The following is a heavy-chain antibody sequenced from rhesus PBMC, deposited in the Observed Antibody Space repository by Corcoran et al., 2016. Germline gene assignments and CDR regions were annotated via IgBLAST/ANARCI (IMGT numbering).Heavy chain of an antibody. V-gene: IGHV1S9*01. J-gene: IGHJ1*01. Sequence: QVQLVQSGAEGKKPGASVKLSCKASGDTFTSDSINWVRTAPGQVLEWMGWINPNNGNTGYPQKFQGRVTMTRDTSTSTAYMELSSLRSEDTAVYYCTRDYSGSYYRSEYFEFWGQGALVIVSS. D-gene: IGHD3-16*01. CDR2: INPNNGNT. CDR1: GDTFTSDS. CDR3: TRDYSGSYYRSEYFEF.